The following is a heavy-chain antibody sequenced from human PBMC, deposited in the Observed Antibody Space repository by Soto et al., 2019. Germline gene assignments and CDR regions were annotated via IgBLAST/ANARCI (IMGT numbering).Heavy chain of an antibody. CDR3: ARDAISMVRGTNNWFDP. Sequence: EVQLLESGGGLVQPGGSLTLSCAASGFTFSNYAMSWVRQAPGKGLEWVSAISGGGISTYYADSVRGRFTISRDNARNTLYPRMTRLSADDTAVYYCARDAISMVRGTNNWFDPWGQGTLVTVSS. J-gene: IGHJ5*02. D-gene: IGHD3-10*01. V-gene: IGHV3-23*01. CDR2: ISGGGIST. CDR1: GFTFSNYA.